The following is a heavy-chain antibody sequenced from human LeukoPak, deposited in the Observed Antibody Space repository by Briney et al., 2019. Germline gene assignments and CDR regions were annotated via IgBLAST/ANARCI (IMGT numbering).Heavy chain of an antibody. CDR2: TYYRSKWYN. D-gene: IGHD5-18*01. CDR3: ARDHGYSYGRVGYYYYGMDV. CDR1: GDSVSSNSAA. V-gene: IGHV6-1*01. Sequence: SQTLSLTCAISGDSVSSNSAAWNWTRQSPSRGLEWLGRTYYRSKWYNDYAVSVKSRITINPDTSKNQFSLQLNSVTPEDTAVYYCARDHGYSYGRVGYYYYGMDVWGQGTTVTVSS. J-gene: IGHJ6*02.